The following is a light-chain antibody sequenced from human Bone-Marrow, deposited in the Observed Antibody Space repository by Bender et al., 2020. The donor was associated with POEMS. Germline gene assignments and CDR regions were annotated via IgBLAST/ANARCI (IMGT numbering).Light chain of an antibody. Sequence: QSALTQPASVSGSPGQSITISCTGASSDVGAYNLVSWYQQHPGKAPKLMIYDVSNRPSGVSNRFSGSKSGNTASLTISGLQAEDEADYYCSSYTSSSTSFGGGTKLTVL. CDR2: DVS. J-gene: IGLJ2*01. V-gene: IGLV2-14*02. CDR1: SSDVGAYNL. CDR3: SSYTSSSTS.